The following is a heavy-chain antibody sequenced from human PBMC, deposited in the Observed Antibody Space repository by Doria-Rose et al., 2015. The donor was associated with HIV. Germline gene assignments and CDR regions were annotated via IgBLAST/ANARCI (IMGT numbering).Heavy chain of an antibody. Sequence: SGPEVKKPGASVKVSCKASGYTFTSYGFSWVRQAPGQGLEWMGRITAENGNTKYAQKFQGRVTMTTDTSTSTAYMELRSLRSDDTALYYCARRTDYFDYWGQGTLVTVSS. CDR2: ITAENGNT. V-gene: IGHV1-18*01. J-gene: IGHJ4*02. CDR3: ARRTDYFDY. CDR1: GYTFTSYG.